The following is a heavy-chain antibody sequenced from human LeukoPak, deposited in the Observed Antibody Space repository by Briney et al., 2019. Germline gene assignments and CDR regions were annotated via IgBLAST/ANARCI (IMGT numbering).Heavy chain of an antibody. CDR3: ARAGLLRYVDV. CDR2: IYTSGST. Sequence: PSQTLSLTCTVSGGSISSGSYYWSWIRQPAGKGLEWIGRIYTSGSTNYNPSLKSRVTISVDTSKNQFSLKLSSVTAADTAVYYCARAGLLRYVDVWGKGTTVTVSS. CDR1: GGSISSGSYY. V-gene: IGHV4-61*02. J-gene: IGHJ6*03.